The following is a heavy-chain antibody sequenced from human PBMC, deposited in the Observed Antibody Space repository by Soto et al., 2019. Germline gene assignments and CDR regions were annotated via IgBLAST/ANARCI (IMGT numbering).Heavy chain of an antibody. CDR1: GFTFSSYG. Sequence: GGSLRLSCAASGFTFSSYGMHWVRQAPGKGLEWVAVIWYDGSNKYYADSVKGRFTISRDNSKNTLYLQMNSLRAEDTAVYYCARSSATRYFDWSVFDYWGQGTLVTVSS. V-gene: IGHV3-33*01. D-gene: IGHD3-9*01. J-gene: IGHJ4*02. CDR3: ARSSATRYFDWSVFDY. CDR2: IWYDGSNK.